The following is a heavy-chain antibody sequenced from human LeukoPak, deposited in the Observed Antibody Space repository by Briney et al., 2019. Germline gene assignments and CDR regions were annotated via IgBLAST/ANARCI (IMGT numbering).Heavy chain of an antibody. CDR3: ARHPAGINAFDI. CDR2: INPNSGGT. D-gene: IGHD2-2*01. J-gene: IGHJ3*02. V-gene: IGHV1-2*02. Sequence: ASVKVSCKASGYTFTGYYMHWVRQAPGQGLEWMGWINPNSGGTNYAQKFQGRVTMTRDTSISTAYMGLSRLRSDDTAVYYCARHPAGINAFDIWGQGTMVTVSS. CDR1: GYTFTGYY.